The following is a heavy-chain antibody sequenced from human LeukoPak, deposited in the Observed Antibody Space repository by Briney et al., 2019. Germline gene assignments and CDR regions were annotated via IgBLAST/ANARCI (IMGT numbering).Heavy chain of an antibody. V-gene: IGHV1-2*02. CDR3: ARESAGGFGELLY. CDR1: GYIFTGYY. CDR2: INPNRGGT. D-gene: IGHD3-10*01. Sequence: ASVKVSCKASGYIFTGYYMHWVRQAPGQGLEWAGWINPNRGGTTYAQNFQGRVTMTRDTSISTVYMELSRLRSDDTAVYYCARESAGGFGELLYWGQGTLVTVSS. J-gene: IGHJ4*02.